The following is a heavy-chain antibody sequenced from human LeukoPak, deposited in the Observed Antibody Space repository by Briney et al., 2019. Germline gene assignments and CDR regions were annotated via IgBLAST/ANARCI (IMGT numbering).Heavy chain of an antibody. CDR1: VFTFSSYW. CDR2: IDSDGSNI. J-gene: IGHJ4*02. Sequence: GGSLRLTCASSVFTFSSYWMHWVRQAPGRGRVCVSRIDSDGSNINYADSVKGRFTISRDNAKNTLYLQMNSLRVEDTAVYYCARSDYYDNLDYWGQGTLVTVP. D-gene: IGHD3-22*01. V-gene: IGHV3-74*01. CDR3: ARSDYYDNLDY.